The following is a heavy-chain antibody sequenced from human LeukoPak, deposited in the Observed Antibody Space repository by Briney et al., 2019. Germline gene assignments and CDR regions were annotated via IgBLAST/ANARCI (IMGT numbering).Heavy chain of an antibody. Sequence: GGSLRLSCAASGFTVSSNYMNWVRQAPGKGLEWVSVIYGGGNIYYADSVKGRFTISRDNSKNTLYPQTNSLRAEDTAVYYCARGAGYNYPYYFDYWGQGTLVTVSS. CDR2: IYGGGNI. D-gene: IGHD5-24*01. CDR3: ARGAGYNYPYYFDY. V-gene: IGHV3-53*01. CDR1: GFTVSSNY. J-gene: IGHJ4*02.